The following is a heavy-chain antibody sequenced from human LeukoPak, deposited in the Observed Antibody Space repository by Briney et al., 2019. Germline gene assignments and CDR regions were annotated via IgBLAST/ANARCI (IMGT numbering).Heavy chain of an antibody. CDR2: IWYDGSNK. CDR3: ARDHSAVAGINY. V-gene: IGHV3-33*01. Sequence: GGSLRLSCAASGFTFSSYGMHWVRQAPGKGLEWVAVIWYDGSNKYYAGSVKGRFTISRDNAKNSLYLQMNSLRAEDTAVYYCARDHSAVAGINYWGQGTLVTVSS. D-gene: IGHD6-19*01. J-gene: IGHJ4*02. CDR1: GFTFSSYG.